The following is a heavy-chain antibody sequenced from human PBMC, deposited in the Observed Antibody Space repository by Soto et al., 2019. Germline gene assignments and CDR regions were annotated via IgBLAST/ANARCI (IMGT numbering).Heavy chain of an antibody. Sequence: QVQLQESGPGLVKPSQTLSLTCTVSGGSISSGDYYWSWIRQPPGKGLEWIGYIYYSGSTYYNPSLKSRVTISVYTSKNQFSLKLSSVTAADTAVYYCARAVRYFDWLLYADYYYGMDVWGQGTTVTVSS. V-gene: IGHV4-30-4*01. J-gene: IGHJ6*02. CDR1: GGSISSGDYY. CDR2: IYYSGST. D-gene: IGHD3-9*01. CDR3: ARAVRYFDWLLYADYYYGMDV.